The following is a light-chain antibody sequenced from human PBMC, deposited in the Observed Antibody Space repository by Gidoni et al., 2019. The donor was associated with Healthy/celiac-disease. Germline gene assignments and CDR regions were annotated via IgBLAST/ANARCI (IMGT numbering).Light chain of an antibody. CDR3: QQYNNWPGT. CDR2: GAS. CDR1: QRVSSN. V-gene: IGKV3-15*01. Sequence: EIVMTQSPATLSVSPGERATLSCRASQRVSSNLAWYQQKPGQAPRLLIYGASTRATGIPARFSGSGSGTEFTLTLSSLQSEDFAVYYCQQYNNWPGTFGQGTKVEIK. J-gene: IGKJ1*01.